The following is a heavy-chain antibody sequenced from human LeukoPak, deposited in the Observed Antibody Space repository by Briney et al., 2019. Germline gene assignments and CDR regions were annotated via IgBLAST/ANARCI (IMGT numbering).Heavy chain of an antibody. D-gene: IGHD6-19*01. CDR3: ARDLGVAGTSDY. J-gene: IGHJ4*02. CDR1: GGSISSSNW. CDR2: IYHSGST. V-gene: IGHV4-4*02. Sequence: PLETLSLTCAVSGGSISSSNWWSWVRQPPGKGLEWIGEIYHSGSTNYNPSLMSRVTISVDKSKNQFSLKLSSVTAADTAVYYCARDLGVAGTSDYWGQGTLVTVSS.